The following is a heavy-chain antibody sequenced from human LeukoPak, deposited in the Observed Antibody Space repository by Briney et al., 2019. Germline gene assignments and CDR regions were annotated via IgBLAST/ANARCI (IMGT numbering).Heavy chain of an antibody. Sequence: SVKVSCKASGGTFSSYAISWVRQAPGQGLEWMGGIIPIFGTANYAQKFQGRVTITADESTSTAYMELSSLRSEDTAVYYCAREVYDILTGYYKAGLCPFDPWGQGTMVTVSS. J-gene: IGHJ5*02. CDR2: IIPIFGTA. V-gene: IGHV1-69*13. CDR3: AREVYDILTGYYKAGLCPFDP. CDR1: GGTFSSYA. D-gene: IGHD3-9*01.